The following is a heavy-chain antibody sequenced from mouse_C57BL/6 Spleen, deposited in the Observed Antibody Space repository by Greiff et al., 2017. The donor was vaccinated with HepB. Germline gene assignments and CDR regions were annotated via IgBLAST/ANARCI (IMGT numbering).Heavy chain of an antibody. Sequence: VQLQQSGPELVKPGASVKIPCKASGYTFTDYNMDWVKQSHGKSLEWIGDINPNNGGTIYNQKFKGKATLTVDKSSSTAYMELRSLTSEDTAVYYCTAYYSNPFAYWGQGTRVTVSA. CDR1: GYTFTDYN. D-gene: IGHD2-5*01. CDR3: TAYYSNPFAY. V-gene: IGHV1-18*01. J-gene: IGHJ3*01. CDR2: INPNNGGT.